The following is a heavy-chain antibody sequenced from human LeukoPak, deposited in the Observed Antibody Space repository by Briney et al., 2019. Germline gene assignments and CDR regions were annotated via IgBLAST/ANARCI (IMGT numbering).Heavy chain of an antibody. CDR3: ARDQGHDFWSGYYKGLDY. J-gene: IGHJ4*02. CDR2: INSDGSST. CDR1: GFTFSSYW. V-gene: IGHV3-74*01. D-gene: IGHD3-3*01. Sequence: GGSLRLSCAASGFTFSSYWMHWVRHAPGKGLVWVSRINSDGSSTSYADSVKGRFTISRDNAKNTLYLQMNSLRAEDTAVYYCARDQGHDFWSGYYKGLDYWGQGTLVTVSS.